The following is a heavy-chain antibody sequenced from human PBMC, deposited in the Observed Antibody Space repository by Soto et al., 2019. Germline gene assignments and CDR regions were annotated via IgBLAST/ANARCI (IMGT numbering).Heavy chain of an antibody. CDR2: ISAYNGNT. J-gene: IGHJ5*02. Sequence: QVQLVQSGAEVKKPGASVKVSCKASGYTFTSYGISWVRQATGQGLELMGWISAYNGNTNNAQKIQGRVTMTTNTSTSTAYMELRKLRSDDTAVYYCARRYYDSSGQGWWFDPWGQGTLVTVYS. CDR3: ARRYYDSSGQGWWFDP. CDR1: GYTFTSYG. D-gene: IGHD3-22*01. V-gene: IGHV1-18*01.